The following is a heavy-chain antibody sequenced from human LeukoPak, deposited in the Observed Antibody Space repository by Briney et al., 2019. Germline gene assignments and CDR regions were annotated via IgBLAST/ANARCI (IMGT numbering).Heavy chain of an antibody. Sequence: GASVKVPCKASGYTFTSYYMHWVRQAPGQGLEWMGIINPSGGSTSYAQKFQGRVTMTRDTSTSTVYMELSSLRSEDTAVYYCARDLTVPLPWGPTKGMDYFDYWGQGTLVTVSS. CDR3: ARDLTVPLPWGPTKGMDYFDY. J-gene: IGHJ4*02. CDR2: INPSGGST. D-gene: IGHD2-21*02. CDR1: GYTFTSYY. V-gene: IGHV1-46*01.